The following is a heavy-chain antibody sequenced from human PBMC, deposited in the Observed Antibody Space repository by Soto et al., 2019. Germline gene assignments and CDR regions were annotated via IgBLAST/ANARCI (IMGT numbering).Heavy chain of an antibody. CDR1: GGSFGGYY. CDR2: INHSGST. CDR3: ARGFGYSSSSYFDY. Sequence: SETLSLTCAVYGGSFGGYYWSWIRQPPGKGLEWIGEINHSGSTNYNPSLKSRVTISVDTSKNQFSLKLSSVTAADTAVYYCARGFGYSSSSYFDYWGQGTLVT. D-gene: IGHD6-6*01. V-gene: IGHV4-34*01. J-gene: IGHJ4*02.